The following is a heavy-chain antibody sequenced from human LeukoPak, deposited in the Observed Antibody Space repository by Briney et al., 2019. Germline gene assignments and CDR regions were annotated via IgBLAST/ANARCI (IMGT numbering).Heavy chain of an antibody. CDR3: ARDQIGEQQLNRDAFDI. V-gene: IGHV1-3*01. CDR2: INAGNGNT. Sequence: ASVKVSCKASGYTFTSYAMHWVRQAPGQRLEWMGWINAGNGNTKYSQKFQGRVTITRDTSTSTAYMELRSLRSDDTAVYYCARDQIGEQQLNRDAFDIWGQGTMVTVSS. J-gene: IGHJ3*02. D-gene: IGHD6-13*01. CDR1: GYTFTSYA.